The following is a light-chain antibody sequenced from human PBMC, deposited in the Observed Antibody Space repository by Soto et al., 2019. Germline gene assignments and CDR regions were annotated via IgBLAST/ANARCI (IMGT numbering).Light chain of an antibody. CDR1: QSVSSSS. V-gene: IGKV3-20*01. CDR2: GAS. CDR3: QQYGSSPLFT. J-gene: IGKJ3*01. Sequence: EIVLTQSPGTLSLSPGERATLSCRASQSVSSSSLAWYQQKPCQAPRLLIYGASNRATGIPDRFSGSGSGTDFTLTISRLEPDDFAVYSCQQYGSSPLFTFGPVTKVDIK.